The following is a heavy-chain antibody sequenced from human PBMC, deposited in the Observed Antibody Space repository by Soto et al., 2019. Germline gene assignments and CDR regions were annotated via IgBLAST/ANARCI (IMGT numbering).Heavy chain of an antibody. Sequence: SETPSLTCTVSGGSISSYYWSWIRQRPGKGLEWIGYIYYSGSTNYNPSLKSRVTISVDTSKNQFSLKLSSVTAADTAVYYCAATLHRGIFGVAPFDPWGQGTLVSVSS. CDR3: AATLHRGIFGVAPFDP. J-gene: IGHJ5*02. CDR2: IYYSGST. D-gene: IGHD3-3*01. V-gene: IGHV4-59*08. CDR1: GGSISSYY.